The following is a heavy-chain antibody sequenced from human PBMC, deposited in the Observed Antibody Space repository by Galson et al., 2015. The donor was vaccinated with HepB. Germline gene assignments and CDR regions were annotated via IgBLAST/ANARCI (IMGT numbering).Heavy chain of an antibody. V-gene: IGHV1-18*04. CDR1: GYTFTSYG. CDR3: ARDRIQLWSPEPAFDI. CDR2: ISAYNGNT. J-gene: IGHJ3*02. D-gene: IGHD5-18*01. Sequence: SVKVSCKASGYTFTSYGISWVRQAPGQGLEWMGWISAYNGNTNYAQKLQGRVTMTTDTSTSTAYMELRSLRSDDTAVYYCARDRIQLWSPEPAFDIWGQGTMVTVSS.